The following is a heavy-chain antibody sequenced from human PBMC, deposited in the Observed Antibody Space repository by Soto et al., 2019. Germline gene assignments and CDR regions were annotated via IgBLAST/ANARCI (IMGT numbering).Heavy chain of an antibody. D-gene: IGHD3-9*01. CDR3: AKDQGLRYFDWLSNLYGMDV. CDR1: GFTFSSYA. CDR2: ISGSGCST. Sequence: HWGSLRLSCAASGFTFSSYAMSWVRQAPGKGLECVSAISGSGCSTYYAVSVKGRFTISRDNSKNTLYLQMNSLRAEDTAVYYCAKDQGLRYFDWLSNLYGMDVWGQGTTVTVSS. V-gene: IGHV3-23*01. J-gene: IGHJ6*02.